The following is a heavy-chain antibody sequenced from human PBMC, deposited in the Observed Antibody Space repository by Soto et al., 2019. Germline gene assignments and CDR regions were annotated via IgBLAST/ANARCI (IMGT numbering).Heavy chain of an antibody. CDR3: ARDPPAYSKGGDYYYYGMDV. V-gene: IGHV1-46*01. Sequence: GASVKVSCKASGYTFTSYYMHWVRQAPGQGLEWMGIINPSGGSTSYAQKFQGRVTMTRDTSTSTVHMELSSLRSEDTAVYYCARDPPAYSKGGDYYYYGMDVWGQGTTVTVSS. D-gene: IGHD4-4*01. CDR2: INPSGGST. J-gene: IGHJ6*02. CDR1: GYTFTSYY.